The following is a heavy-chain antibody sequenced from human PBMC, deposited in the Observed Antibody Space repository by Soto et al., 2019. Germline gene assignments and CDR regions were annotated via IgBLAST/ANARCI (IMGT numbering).Heavy chain of an antibody. CDR3: ARGDRSGCRFDP. D-gene: IGHD6-19*01. CDR2: MNPNSGNT. V-gene: IGHV1-8*01. CDR1: GYTFTSYD. J-gene: IGHJ5*02. Sequence: QVQLVQSGAEVKKPGASVKVSCKASGYTFTSYDINWVRQATGQGLEWMGWMNPNSGNTGYAQKFQGRVPIPRTTSKSTAYMELSSLRSEDTAVYYCARGDRSGCRFDPWGQGTLVTVSS.